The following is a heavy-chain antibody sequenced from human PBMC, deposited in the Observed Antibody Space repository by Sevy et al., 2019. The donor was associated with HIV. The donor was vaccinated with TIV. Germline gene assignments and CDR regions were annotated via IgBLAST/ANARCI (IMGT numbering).Heavy chain of an antibody. V-gene: IGHV3-30*18. D-gene: IGHD3-22*01. Sequence: GGSLRLSCIVSGISFTTSGMHWVRQAPGKGLEWVAVISYHGRDKFYAESVKGRFTISRDNSKNTLYLQMNSLRAEDTAVYYCAKVDSSGYYSVSGFDYWGQGTLVTVSS. CDR1: GISFTTSG. CDR2: ISYHGRDK. J-gene: IGHJ4*02. CDR3: AKVDSSGYYSVSGFDY.